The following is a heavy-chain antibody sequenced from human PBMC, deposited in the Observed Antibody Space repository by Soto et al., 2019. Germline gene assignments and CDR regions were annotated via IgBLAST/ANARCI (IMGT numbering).Heavy chain of an antibody. Sequence: GGSLRLSSAASGFTFGNYAMSWVHQAPGKGLEWVSAISGSGGSTYYADSVKGRFTISRDNSKNTLYLQMNSLRAEDTAVYYCANDHVPRLLSFGELWRDIDYWGQVTMVTVYS. V-gene: IGHV3-23*01. J-gene: IGHJ4*02. D-gene: IGHD3-10*01. CDR3: ANDHVPRLLSFGELWRDIDY. CDR1: GFTFGNYA. CDR2: ISGSGGST.